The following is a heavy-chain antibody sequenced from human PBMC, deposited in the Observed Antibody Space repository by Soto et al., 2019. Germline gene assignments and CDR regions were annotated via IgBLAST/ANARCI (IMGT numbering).Heavy chain of an antibody. CDR2: IHYSRGT. CDR3: ARGGTSGSAVYNWFDP. Sequence: QVQLQDSGPGLVKPSGTLSLTCSVTGASVSSHSWSRIRQGPGKGLDRIGYIHYSRGTNYTPSIRSRVTISGATSRNLLSLNLTFLTAADTAVYYCARGGTSGSAVYNWFDPWGQGTLVTVSS. J-gene: IGHJ5*02. V-gene: IGHV4-59*02. D-gene: IGHD3-10*01. CDR1: GASVSSHS.